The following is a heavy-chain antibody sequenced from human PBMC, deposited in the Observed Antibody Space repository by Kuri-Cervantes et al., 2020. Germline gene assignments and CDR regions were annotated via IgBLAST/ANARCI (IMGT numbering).Heavy chain of an antibody. J-gene: IGHJ4*02. CDR1: GFTFSSYG. CDR2: ISYDGSNK. Sequence: GESLKISCAASGFTFSSYGMHWVRQAPGKGLEWVAVISYDGSNKYYADSVKGRFTISRDNSKNTLFLQVNSLRVEDTAVYFCARGGDREMVELAVGYWGQGTLVTVSS. V-gene: IGHV3-30*03. D-gene: IGHD1-7*01. CDR3: ARGGDREMVELAVGY.